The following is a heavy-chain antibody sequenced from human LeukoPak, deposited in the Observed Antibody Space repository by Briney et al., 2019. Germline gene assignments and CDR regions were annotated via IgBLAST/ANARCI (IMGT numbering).Heavy chain of an antibody. CDR2: ISSSSSYI. CDR3: ARAAGYCSGGSCYYMASYYYYGMDV. D-gene: IGHD2-15*01. J-gene: IGHJ6*02. V-gene: IGHV3-21*01. Sequence: GGSLRLSCAASGFTFSSYSMNWVREAPGKGLEWVSSISSSSSYIYYADSVKGRFTISRDNAKNSLYLQMNSLRAEDTAVYYCARAAGYCSGGSCYYMASYYYYGMDVWGQGTTVTVSS. CDR1: GFTFSSYS.